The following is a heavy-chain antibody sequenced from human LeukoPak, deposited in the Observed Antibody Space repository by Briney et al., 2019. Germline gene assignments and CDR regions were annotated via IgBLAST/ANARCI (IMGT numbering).Heavy chain of an antibody. J-gene: IGHJ4*02. CDR3: ARGPSGYHNT. CDR2: ITSDGSST. D-gene: IGHD5-12*01. CDR1: GFTFSSTW. Sequence: GGSLRLSCAASGFTFSSTWMHWVRHPPGKGLVWVARITSDGSSTTYAESVKGRFTISRDNSKNTLYLQMNSLRAEDTAVYYCARGPSGYHNTGGQGTLVTVSS. V-gene: IGHV3-74*03.